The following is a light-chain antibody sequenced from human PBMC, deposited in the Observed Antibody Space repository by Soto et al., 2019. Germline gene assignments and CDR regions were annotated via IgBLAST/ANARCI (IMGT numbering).Light chain of an antibody. Sequence: EILLTQSPCTLALSPGDRATLACRASQSVSSYLEWYQQKPGQAPRLLIYDASNRATGIPARFSGSGSGTDFTLTISSLEPEDFEVYYCQQRSNWPRTFGQGTKVDIK. CDR2: DAS. CDR3: QQRSNWPRT. V-gene: IGKV3-11*01. J-gene: IGKJ1*01. CDR1: QSVSSY.